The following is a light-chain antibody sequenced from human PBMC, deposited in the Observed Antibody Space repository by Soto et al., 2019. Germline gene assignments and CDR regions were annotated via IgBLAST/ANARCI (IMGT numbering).Light chain of an antibody. Sequence: QSVLTQPPSMSGAPGQRVPISCTGSSSDIGAGYDVHWYQQFPGTAPKLLIYSNSNRPSGVPDRFSGSKSGTSASLAITGLQAEDEADYYCQSYDSSLGGSKGVFGGGTKVTVL. CDR2: SNS. CDR3: QSYDSSLGGSKGV. V-gene: IGLV1-40*01. J-gene: IGLJ3*02. CDR1: SSDIGAGYD.